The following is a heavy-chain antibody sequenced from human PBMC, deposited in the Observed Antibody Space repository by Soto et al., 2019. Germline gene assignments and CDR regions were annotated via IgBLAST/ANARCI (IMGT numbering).Heavy chain of an antibody. J-gene: IGHJ4*02. CDR1: GGSINSYW. CDR3: ARDIGSYAYAEGY. Sequence: ETLSLTCSVSGGSINSYWWSWIRQPAGKGLEWIGRVYSSGTTDYNPSLNSRATMSVETSKNQFSLKLTSVTAADTAVYYCARDIGSYAYAEGYWGQGIQVTVSS. V-gene: IGHV4-4*07. D-gene: IGHD2-2*01. CDR2: VYSSGTT.